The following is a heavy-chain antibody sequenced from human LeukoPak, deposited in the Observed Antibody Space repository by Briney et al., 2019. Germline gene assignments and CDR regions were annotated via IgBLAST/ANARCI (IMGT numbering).Heavy chain of an antibody. Sequence: GESLKISCKASVYNFANYWIGWERQMPGKGLESMGIVYPGDSDTRYSPSFQGQVTISADKSITTTYLQWSSLKASDTAMYYCARLFPGGQWLHRGPDYWGQGTLVTVSS. D-gene: IGHD6-19*01. V-gene: IGHV5-51*01. CDR1: VYNFANYW. CDR3: ARLFPGGQWLHRGPDY. CDR2: VYPGDSDT. J-gene: IGHJ4*02.